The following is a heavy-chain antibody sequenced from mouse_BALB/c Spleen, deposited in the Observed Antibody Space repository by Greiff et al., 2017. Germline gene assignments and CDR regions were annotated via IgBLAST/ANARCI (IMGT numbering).Heavy chain of an antibody. CDR3: TTSYYATSGYFDV. J-gene: IGHJ1*01. CDR1: GYTFTSYW. Sequence: QVQLQQPGAELVRPGASVKLSCKASGYTFTSYWINWVKQRPGQGLEWIGNIYPSDSYTNYNQKFKGKATLTVDKSSSTAYMQLSSPTSEDSAVYYCTTSYYATSGYFDVWGAGTTVTVSS. V-gene: IGHV1-69*02. CDR2: IYPSDSYT. D-gene: IGHD2-10*01.